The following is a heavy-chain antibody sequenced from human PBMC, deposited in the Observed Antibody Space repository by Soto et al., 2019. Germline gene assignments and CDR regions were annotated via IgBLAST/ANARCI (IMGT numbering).Heavy chain of an antibody. CDR3: ARVSGRNTGYYSVYFMDV. CDR1: GGSISSGDYY. D-gene: IGHD5-18*01. CDR2: IYYTGST. J-gene: IGHJ6*02. V-gene: IGHV4-30-4*01. Sequence: SETLSLTCNVSGGSISSGDYYWTWIRQSPGKGLEWIGYIYYTGSTFYSPSLRSRVTISLDTSENHFSLDMNSVTAADTAVYFCARVSGRNTGYYSVYFMDVWGQGTTVTVSS.